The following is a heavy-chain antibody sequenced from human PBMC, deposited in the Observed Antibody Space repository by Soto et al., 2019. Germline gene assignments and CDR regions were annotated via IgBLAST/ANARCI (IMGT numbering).Heavy chain of an antibody. J-gene: IGHJ4*02. CDR1: GVSVSSGGYY. CDR3: ARERTDDYNFDY. V-gene: IGHV4-61*08. CDR2: VHFSGST. Sequence: SETLSLTCAVSGVSVSSGGYYWSWIRQPPGKGLEWIGYVHFSGSTNYNPSLKSRVTVSVDTSKNQFSLKLTSVTAADTAVYYCARERTDDYNFDYWGQGTLVTVSS. D-gene: IGHD4-4*01.